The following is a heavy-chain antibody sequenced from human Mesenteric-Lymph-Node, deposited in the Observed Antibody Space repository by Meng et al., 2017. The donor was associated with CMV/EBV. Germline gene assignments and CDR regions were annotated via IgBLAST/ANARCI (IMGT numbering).Heavy chain of an antibody. Sequence: GESLKISCAASGFTFSSYSMNWVRQAPGKGLEWVSHISSSSSTIYYADFVEGRFAISRDNAKNSLYLQMNSLRDEDTAVYYCASGTAREGPWGQGTLVTVSS. CDR3: ASGTAREGP. D-gene: IGHD6-13*01. J-gene: IGHJ5*02. CDR2: ISSSSSTI. CDR1: GFTFSSYS. V-gene: IGHV3-48*02.